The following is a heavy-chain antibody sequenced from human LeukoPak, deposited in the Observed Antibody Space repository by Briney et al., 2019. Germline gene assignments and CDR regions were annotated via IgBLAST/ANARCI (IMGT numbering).Heavy chain of an antibody. CDR3: ARGRDGYNYRFFDY. CDR2: IYYSGST. D-gene: IGHD5-24*01. CDR1: GGSISSYY. Sequence: PSETLSLTCTVSGGSISSYYWSWIRQPPGKGLDWIGYIYYSGSTYYNPSLKSRVTISVDTSTNQFSLKLRSVTAADTAVYYCARGRDGYNYRFFDYWGQGTLVTVSP. V-gene: IGHV4-59*01. J-gene: IGHJ4*02.